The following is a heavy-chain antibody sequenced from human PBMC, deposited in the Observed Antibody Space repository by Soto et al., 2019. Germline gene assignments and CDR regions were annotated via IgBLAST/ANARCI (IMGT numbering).Heavy chain of an antibody. CDR3: ARDSPIGSTFSGHDDIDS. V-gene: IGHV1-69*08. Sequence: QVQLVQSGAEVKKPGSSVKVSCKASGSTFSNHIITWVRQAPGQGLEWMGRIIPILDITNYAQKFQGRVTITADKSTTTADMEVSSLSSEDTAVYYCARDSPIGSTFSGHDDIDSWGQGTLVTVSS. CDR2: IIPILDIT. D-gene: IGHD5-12*01. J-gene: IGHJ5*01. CDR1: GSTFSNHI.